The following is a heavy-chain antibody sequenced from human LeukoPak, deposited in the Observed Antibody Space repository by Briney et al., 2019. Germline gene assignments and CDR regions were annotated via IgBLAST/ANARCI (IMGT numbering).Heavy chain of an antibody. CDR2: IYGGGNI. J-gene: IGHJ4*02. CDR3: ARGAGYNYPYYFDY. CDR1: GLTVSSNY. Sequence: GGSLRLSCAASGLTVSSNYMNWVRQAPGKGLEWVSVIYGGGNIYYADSVKGRFTISRDNSKNTLYLQMNSLRAEDTAVYYCARGAGYNYPYYFDYWGQGTLVTVSS. D-gene: IGHD5-24*01. V-gene: IGHV3-53*01.